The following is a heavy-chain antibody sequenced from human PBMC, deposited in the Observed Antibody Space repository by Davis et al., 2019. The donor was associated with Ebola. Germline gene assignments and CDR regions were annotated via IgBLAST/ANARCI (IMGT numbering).Heavy chain of an antibody. CDR3: ARDEGRSGYYLFDY. CDR1: GYTFTKYD. Sequence: ASVKVSCKASGYTFTKYDIAWVRQASGQGLEWMGWMNPNSGNTGYAQKFQGRVTITRDTSASTAYMELSSLRSEDTAVYYCARDEGRSGYYLFDYWGQGTLVTVSS. J-gene: IGHJ4*02. D-gene: IGHD3-22*01. CDR2: MNPNSGNT. V-gene: IGHV1-8*03.